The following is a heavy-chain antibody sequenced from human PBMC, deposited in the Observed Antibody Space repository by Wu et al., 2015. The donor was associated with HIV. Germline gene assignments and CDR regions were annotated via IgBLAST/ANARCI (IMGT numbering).Heavy chain of an antibody. J-gene: IGHJ4*02. CDR2: INPSGGST. CDR1: GFPFTSYS. CDR3: ARVPLYGSEHLFDY. Sequence: QVQLVQSGAEVKKPGSSVRLSCKASGFPFTSYSMNWVRQAPGQGLEWMGRINPSGGSTSYAQKFQGRVTMTRDTSTSTVYMELNSLRSEDTAVYYCARVPLYGSEHLFDYWGQGTLVTVSS. D-gene: IGHD3-10*01. V-gene: IGHV1-46*03.